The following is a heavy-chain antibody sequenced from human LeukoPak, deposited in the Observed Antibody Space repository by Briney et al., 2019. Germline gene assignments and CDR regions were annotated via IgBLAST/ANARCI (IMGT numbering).Heavy chain of an antibody. V-gene: IGHV6-1*01. CDR2: TYYRSRWFK. D-gene: IGHD6-19*01. CDR3: AREDYSSGWNGALDF. CDR1: GDSVSSNSVT. Sequence: SQTLSLTCDISGDSVSSNSVTWNWIRQSPSRGLEWLGRTYYRSRWFKDYAISVRSRLSINPDTSKNQFSPQLNSVTPEDTAVYYCAREDYSSGWNGALDFWGQGTMVTVSS. J-gene: IGHJ3*01.